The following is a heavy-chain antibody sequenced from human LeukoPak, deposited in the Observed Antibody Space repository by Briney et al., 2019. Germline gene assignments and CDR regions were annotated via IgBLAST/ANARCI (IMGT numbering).Heavy chain of an antibody. D-gene: IGHD3-10*01. Sequence: GASVKVSCKASGYTFTSYGISWVRQAPGQGLEWMGWISAYNGNTNYAQKLQGRVTMTTDTSTSTAYMELRSLGSDDTAVYYCARGQQEYYYGSGIPYYFDYWGQGTLVTVSS. CDR2: ISAYNGNT. CDR3: ARGQQEYYYGSGIPYYFDY. V-gene: IGHV1-18*01. CDR1: GYTFTSYG. J-gene: IGHJ4*02.